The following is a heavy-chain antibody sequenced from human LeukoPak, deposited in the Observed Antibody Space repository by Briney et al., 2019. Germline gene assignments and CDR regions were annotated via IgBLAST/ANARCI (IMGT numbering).Heavy chain of an antibody. D-gene: IGHD2-2*01. J-gene: IGHJ4*02. Sequence: GGSLRLSCAVSGFTFSSYSMNWVRQAPGKGLEWVSSISSISSYIYYADSVKGRFTISRDNAKNSLYLQMNSLRAEDTAVYYCARGDIVVVPAATDYWGQGALVTVSS. CDR2: ISSISSYI. CDR1: GFTFSSYS. V-gene: IGHV3-21*01. CDR3: ARGDIVVVPAATDY.